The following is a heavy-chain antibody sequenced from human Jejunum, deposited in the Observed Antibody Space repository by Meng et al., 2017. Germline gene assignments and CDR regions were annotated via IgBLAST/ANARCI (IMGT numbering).Heavy chain of an antibody. V-gene: IGHV1-2*06. CDR2: INPDNGVT. CDR1: GDTFIRYY. D-gene: IGHD5-24*01. CDR3: ARGGRDDYNVPHY. Sequence: GQSGQSGGVVENAGASVKVSCKTSGDTFIRYYMHWVRQAPGQGLEWMGRINPDNGVTNSAQRFQGRVTMTRDTSITTAYMELNRLTSGDTAFYYCARGGRDDYNVPHYWGQGTLVTVSS. J-gene: IGHJ4*02.